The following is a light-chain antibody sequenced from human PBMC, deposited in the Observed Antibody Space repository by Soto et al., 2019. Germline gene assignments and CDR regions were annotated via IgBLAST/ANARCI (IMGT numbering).Light chain of an antibody. J-gene: IGKJ1*01. V-gene: IGKV3-15*01. Sequence: EIVMTQSPATLSVSPGERATLSCRASQSVSSNLAWYQQKPGQAPRLLIYGASTRATGIPARFSGSGSGTEFTLTISSLQSEAFAVYYCQQHNNWPPNTFGQGTKVEIK. CDR3: QQHNNWPPNT. CDR1: QSVSSN. CDR2: GAS.